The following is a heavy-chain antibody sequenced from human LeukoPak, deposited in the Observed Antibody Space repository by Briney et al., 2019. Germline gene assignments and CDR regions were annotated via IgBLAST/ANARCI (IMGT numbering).Heavy chain of an antibody. CDR3: GKEGGA. D-gene: IGHD3-16*01. CDR1: GFRFSDFT. V-gene: IGHV3-23*01. J-gene: IGHJ5*02. Sequence: GGSLRLSCAASGFRFSDFTMTWVRQAPGKGPEWVSAIGGRGGSTYYADSLGGRFTISRDNSKDMVYLQMNRLKVEDTATYYCGKEGGAWGQGTKVTVSS. CDR2: IGGRGGST.